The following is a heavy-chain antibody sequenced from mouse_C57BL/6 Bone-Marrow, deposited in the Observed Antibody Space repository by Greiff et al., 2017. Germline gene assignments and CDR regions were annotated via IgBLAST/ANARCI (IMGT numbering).Heavy chain of an antibody. D-gene: IGHD3-3*01. V-gene: IGHV5-6*01. CDR3: ARHGGRVDY. CDR2: ISSGGSYT. J-gene: IGHJ2*01. Sequence: EVQVVESGGDLVKPGGSLKLSCAASGFTFSSYGMSWVRQTPDKRLEWVATISSGGSYTYYPDSVKGRFTISRDNATNTLYLQMSSLKSEDTAMYYCARHGGRVDYWGQGTTLTVSS. CDR1: GFTFSSYG.